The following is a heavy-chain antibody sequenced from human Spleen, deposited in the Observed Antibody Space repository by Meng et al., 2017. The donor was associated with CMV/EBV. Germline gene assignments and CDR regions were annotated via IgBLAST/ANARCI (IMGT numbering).Heavy chain of an antibody. CDR2: ISSSSSYI. J-gene: IGHJ6*02. Sequence: GESLKISCAASEFTFSSLWMTWVRQAPGKGLEWVSSISSSSSYIYYADSVKGRFTISRDNAKNSLYLQMNSLRAEDTAVYYCARYCSSTSCYGTNYYYGMDVWGQGTTVTVSS. D-gene: IGHD2-2*01. CDR3: ARYCSSTSCYGTNYYYGMDV. CDR1: EFTFSSLW. V-gene: IGHV3-21*01.